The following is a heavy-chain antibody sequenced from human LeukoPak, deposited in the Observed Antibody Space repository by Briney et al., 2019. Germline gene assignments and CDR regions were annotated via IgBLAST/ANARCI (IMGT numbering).Heavy chain of an antibody. Sequence: SETLSLTCTVSDGSISSYYWSWIRQPAGKGLEWIGRIYSSASTNYNPSLKSRVTMSVDTSKNQFSLKLTSVTAADMAVYYCARNYYGGSCYYCIRPWGQGTLVTVSS. J-gene: IGHJ5*02. CDR1: DGSISSYY. D-gene: IGHD3-22*01. V-gene: IGHV4-4*07. CDR3: ARNYYGGSCYYCIRP. CDR2: IYSSAST.